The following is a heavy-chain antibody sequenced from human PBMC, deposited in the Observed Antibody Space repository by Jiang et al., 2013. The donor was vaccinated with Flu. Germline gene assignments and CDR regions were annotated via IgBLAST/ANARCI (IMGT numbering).Heavy chain of an antibody. V-gene: IGHV4-59*01. CDR2: IYNSGRT. Sequence: GSGLVKPLETLSLTCTVSGGSISSFYWIWIRQPPGKGLEWIGYIYNSGRTNYNSSLKSRVTMSLDTSKSQFSLKLSSVTAADTAMYHCARLHYDFWSGYLSYYFMDVWGKGTTVIVSS. CDR3: ARLHYDFWSGYLSYYFMDV. J-gene: IGHJ6*03. D-gene: IGHD3-3*01. CDR1: GGSISSFY.